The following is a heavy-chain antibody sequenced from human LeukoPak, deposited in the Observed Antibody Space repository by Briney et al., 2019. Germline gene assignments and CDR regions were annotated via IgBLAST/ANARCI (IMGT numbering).Heavy chain of an antibody. J-gene: IGHJ4*02. V-gene: IGHV1-2*02. CDR2: INPNSGGT. CDR3: ARDQGTWYSSGWYIPY. Sequence: ASVKVSCKASGYTFTGYYMHWVRQAPGQGLEWMGWINPNSGGTDYAQKFQGRVTMTRDTSISTAYMELSRLRSDDTAVYYCARDQGTWYSSGWYIPYWGQGTLVTVSS. CDR1: GYTFTGYY. D-gene: IGHD6-19*01.